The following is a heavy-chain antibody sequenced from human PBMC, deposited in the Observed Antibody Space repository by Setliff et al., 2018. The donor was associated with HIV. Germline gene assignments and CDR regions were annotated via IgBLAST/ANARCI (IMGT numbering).Heavy chain of an antibody. Sequence: SETLSLTCTVSGGSISSYFWGWIRQSPGKGLEWIGAIDYSGTTYYNPSLKSRVTISVDTSKNQFSLKLSSVTAADTAVYYCARADDFWSGYIPYWGQGTLVTAPQ. CDR3: ARADDFWSGYIPY. CDR1: GGSISSYF. CDR2: IDYSGTT. J-gene: IGHJ4*02. D-gene: IGHD3-3*01. V-gene: IGHV4-59*01.